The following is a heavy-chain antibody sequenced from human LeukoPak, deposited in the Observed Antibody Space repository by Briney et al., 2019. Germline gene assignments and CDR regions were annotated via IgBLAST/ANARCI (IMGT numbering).Heavy chain of an antibody. CDR2: IRSKANNYAT. J-gene: IGHJ6*02. Sequence: GGSLRLSCAASGFTFSGSTMHRVRQASGKGLEWVGRIRSKANNYATAYATSVKGRFTLSRDDSKNTAYLQMNSLKTEDTAVYYCIRGAASGSYYGFDAWGQGATVTVSS. D-gene: IGHD1-26*01. CDR3: IRGAASGSYYGFDA. V-gene: IGHV3-73*01. CDR1: GFTFSGST.